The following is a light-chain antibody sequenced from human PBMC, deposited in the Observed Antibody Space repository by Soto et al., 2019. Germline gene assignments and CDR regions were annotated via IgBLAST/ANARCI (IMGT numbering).Light chain of an antibody. J-gene: IGKJ4*02. CDR1: QSVSTNY. CDR3: QQYGSSGT. Sequence: ETVLTQSPGTLSFSPGERATLSCRARQSVSTNYLAWYQQKPGQAPRLLIYGASNRATGIPDRFSGSGSGTDFTLTISRLEPEDFAVYYCQQYGSSGTFGEGTKVDIK. CDR2: GAS. V-gene: IGKV3-20*01.